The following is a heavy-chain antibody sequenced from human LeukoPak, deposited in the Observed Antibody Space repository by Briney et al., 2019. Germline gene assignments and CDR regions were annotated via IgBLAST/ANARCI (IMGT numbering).Heavy chain of an antibody. Sequence: GASVKVSCKASGYTFTAHAVHWVRQAPGQRLEWMGWINVANGDTGYPQKFQDRVTITRDTSASTGYMEMSSLISEDTAVYYCASKPRGESRPFDYWGQGTLVTVSS. CDR2: INVANGDT. J-gene: IGHJ4*02. CDR3: ASKPRGESRPFDY. CDR1: GYTFTAHA. V-gene: IGHV1-3*01. D-gene: IGHD3-16*01.